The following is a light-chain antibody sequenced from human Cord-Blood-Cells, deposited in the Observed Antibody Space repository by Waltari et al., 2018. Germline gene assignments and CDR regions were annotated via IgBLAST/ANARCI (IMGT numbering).Light chain of an antibody. CDR2: KAS. J-gene: IGKJ1*01. CDR1: QSISSW. CDR3: QQYNSYPWT. Sequence: DIQMTQSPSTLSASVGDRVTITCRASQSISSWLAWYQQKPGKAPKLLIYKASSLESGVPSRSSGSGSETEFTLPISSLQPDDFATYYCQQYNSYPWTFGQGTKVEIK. V-gene: IGKV1-5*03.